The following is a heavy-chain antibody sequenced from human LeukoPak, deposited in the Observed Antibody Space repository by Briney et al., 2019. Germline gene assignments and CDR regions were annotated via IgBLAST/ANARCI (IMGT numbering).Heavy chain of an antibody. J-gene: IGHJ4*02. V-gene: IGHV3-48*04. CDR3: ARDYYGSGSYYQNYFDY. CDR2: ISSSSSTI. D-gene: IGHD3-10*01. CDR1: GFTFSSYS. Sequence: GGSLRLSCAASGFTFSSYSMNWVRQAPGKGLEWVSCISSSSSTIYYADSVKGRFTISRDNAKNSLYLQMNSLRAEDTAVYYCARDYYGSGSYYQNYFDYWGQGTLVTVSS.